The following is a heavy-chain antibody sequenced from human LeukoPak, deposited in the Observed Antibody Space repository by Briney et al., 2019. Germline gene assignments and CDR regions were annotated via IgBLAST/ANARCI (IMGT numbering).Heavy chain of an antibody. J-gene: IGHJ3*02. CDR3: ASADGYYYAGYDTGAFDI. CDR1: GYTFTSYY. D-gene: IGHD3-22*01. V-gene: IGHV1-46*01. CDR2: INPSGGST. Sequence: GASVKVSCKASGYTFTSYYMHWVRQAPGQGLEWMGIINPSGGSTSYAQKFQGRVTMTRDMSTSTVYMELSSLRSEDTAVYYCASADGYYYAGYDTGAFDIWGQGTMVTVSS.